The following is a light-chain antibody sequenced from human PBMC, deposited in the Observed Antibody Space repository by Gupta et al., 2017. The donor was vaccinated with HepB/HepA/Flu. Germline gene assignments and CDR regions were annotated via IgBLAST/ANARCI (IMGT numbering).Light chain of an antibody. Sequence: QSALTQPASVSGSPGQSITISCTGSSSDIGAHNYVSWFQQYPGQAPRLIIYDVTGRPSGVSVRFSGSKSAKTASLTISGLRTEDEAFYYCSSYTTTSPVAFGGGTKVTVL. CDR3: SSYTTTSPVA. CDR2: DVT. CDR1: SSDIGAHNY. V-gene: IGLV2-14*03. J-gene: IGLJ2*01.